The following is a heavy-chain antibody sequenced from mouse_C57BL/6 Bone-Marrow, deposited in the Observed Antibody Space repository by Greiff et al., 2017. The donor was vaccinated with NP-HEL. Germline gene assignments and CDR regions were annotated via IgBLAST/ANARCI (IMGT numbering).Heavy chain of an antibody. CDR2: ISSGSSTI. CDR1: GFTFSDYG. CDR3: AGQYYGRECAMDY. D-gene: IGHD1-1*01. Sequence: DVHLVESGGGLVKPGGSLKLSCAASGFTFSDYGMHWVRQAPEKGLEWVAYISSGSSTIYYADTVKGRFTISRDNAKNTLFLQMTSLRSEDTAMYYCAGQYYGRECAMDYWGQGTSVTVSS. J-gene: IGHJ4*01. V-gene: IGHV5-17*01.